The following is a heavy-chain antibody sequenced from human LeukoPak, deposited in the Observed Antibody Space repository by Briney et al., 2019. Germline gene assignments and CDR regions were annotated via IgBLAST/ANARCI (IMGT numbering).Heavy chain of an antibody. CDR1: GFTFSSYA. J-gene: IGHJ4*02. CDR2: ISGSGGST. D-gene: IGHD3-22*01. Sequence: GGSLRLSCGASGFTFSSYAMSWVRQAPGKGLEWVSAISGSGGSTYYADSVKGRFTISRDNSKNTLYLQMNSLRAEDTVVYYCAKEYDGRLLPLDYWGQGTLVTVSS. V-gene: IGHV3-23*01. CDR3: AKEYDGRLLPLDY.